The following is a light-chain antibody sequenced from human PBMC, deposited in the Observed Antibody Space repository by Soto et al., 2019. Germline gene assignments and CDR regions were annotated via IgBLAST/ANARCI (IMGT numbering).Light chain of an antibody. V-gene: IGLV1-40*01. CDR3: QCYDSSLSGSV. CDR1: SSNIGAGYD. J-gene: IGLJ3*02. CDR2: GDS. Sequence: QSVLTQPPSVSGAPGQRVTISCTGSSSNIGAGYDVHWYQQLPGTAPKLLLYGDSNRPSGVPDRFSGSKSGTSSSLAIAGLQADDEADYYCQCYDSSLSGSVFGGGTPQTVL.